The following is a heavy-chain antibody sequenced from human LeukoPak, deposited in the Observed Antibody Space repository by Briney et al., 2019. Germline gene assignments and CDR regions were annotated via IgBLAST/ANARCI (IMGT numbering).Heavy chain of an antibody. CDR1: GITVSSNY. CDR2: IYICGTT. Sequence: GGSLRLSCAASGITVSSNYMIWVRQVPGKGLEWVSVIYICGTTYYADSVKGRFTISRDNSRNTLYLQMNSLRAEDTAVYYCARDTDPPGYSYGYHYWGQGTLVTVSS. CDR3: ARDTDPPGYSYGYHY. J-gene: IGHJ4*02. V-gene: IGHV3-66*01. D-gene: IGHD5-18*01.